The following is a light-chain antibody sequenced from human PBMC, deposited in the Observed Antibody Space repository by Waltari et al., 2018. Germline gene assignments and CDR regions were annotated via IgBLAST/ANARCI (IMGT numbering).Light chain of an antibody. J-gene: IGKJ4*01. V-gene: IGKV4-1*01. Sequence: DIVMTQSPDSLAVSLGERATINCKYSQSVLYSSNNKNYLAWYQQKPGQPPKLLIYWASTRESWVPDRFSGSGSGTDFTLTISSLQAEDVAVYYCQQYYSTPLTFGGGTKVEIK. CDR2: WAS. CDR1: QSVLYSSNNKNY. CDR3: QQYYSTPLT.